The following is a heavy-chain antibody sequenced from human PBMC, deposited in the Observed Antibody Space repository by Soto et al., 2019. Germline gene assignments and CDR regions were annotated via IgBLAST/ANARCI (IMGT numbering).Heavy chain of an antibody. J-gene: IGHJ4*02. D-gene: IGHD5-12*01. CDR1: GGTFSSYA. Sequence: SVKVSCKASGGTFSSYAISWVRQAPGQGLEWMGGIIPIFGTANYAQKFQGRVTITADESTSTAYMELSSLRSEDTAVYYCAREGDGYRIFDYWGQGTLVTVSS. CDR3: AREGDGYRIFDY. V-gene: IGHV1-69*13. CDR2: IIPIFGTA.